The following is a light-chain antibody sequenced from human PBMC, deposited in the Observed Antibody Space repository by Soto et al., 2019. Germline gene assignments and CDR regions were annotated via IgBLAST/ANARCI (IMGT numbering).Light chain of an antibody. J-gene: IGKJ2*01. V-gene: IGKV1-6*01. Sequence: AIQMTQFPSSLSASVGDRVTITCRASQDIRSDLGWYQQRPGKAPKLLIYAASSLQNGVPSRFSGSGSGTDFTLTISSLHPDDFATYYCHQYHSYYTFGQGTKVDIE. CDR1: QDIRSD. CDR3: HQYHSYYT. CDR2: AAS.